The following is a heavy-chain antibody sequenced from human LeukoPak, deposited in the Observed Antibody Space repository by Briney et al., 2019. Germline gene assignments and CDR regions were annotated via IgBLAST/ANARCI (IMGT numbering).Heavy chain of an antibody. CDR1: GFTVSSNY. J-gene: IGHJ4*02. CDR3: ARKPHYDILTGYYTIDY. CDR2: INHSGST. V-gene: IGHV4-34*08. Sequence: GSLRLSCAASGFTVSSNYMSWVRQTPGKGLEWIGEINHSGSTNYNPSLKSRVTISVDTSKNQFSLKLSSVTAADTAVYYCARKPHYDILTGYYTIDYWGQGTLVTVSS. D-gene: IGHD3-9*01.